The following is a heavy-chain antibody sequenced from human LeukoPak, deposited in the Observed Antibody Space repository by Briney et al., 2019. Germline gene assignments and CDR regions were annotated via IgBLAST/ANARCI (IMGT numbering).Heavy chain of an antibody. V-gene: IGHV3-7*01. CDR2: IKQDGSEK. J-gene: IGHJ6*03. CDR1: GFTFSSYW. CDR3: AREVPATISYYYDYMDV. Sequence: GGSLRLSCAASGFTFSSYWMSWVRQAPGKGLEWVANIKQDGSEKYYVDSVKGRFTISRDNAKNSLYLQMNSLRAEDTAVYYCAREVPATISYYYDYMDVWGKGTTVTVSS. D-gene: IGHD2-2*01.